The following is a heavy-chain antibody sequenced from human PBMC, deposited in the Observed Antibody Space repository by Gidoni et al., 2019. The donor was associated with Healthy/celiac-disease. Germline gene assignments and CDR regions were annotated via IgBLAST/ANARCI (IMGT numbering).Heavy chain of an antibody. Sequence: QITLKASGPPLVKPTQTLPLTCTFSAFPLIPSGVGVGCIRQPPGKALEWLALIYWDDDKRYIPSLKSRLTITKDTSKNQVVLRMTNMDPVDTATYCCAHSTVEKTYYYDSSGYKQAFDIWGQGTMVTVSS. CDR1: AFPLIPSGVG. CDR2: IYWDDDK. CDR3: AHSTVEKTYYYDSSGYKQAFDI. D-gene: IGHD3-22*01. V-gene: IGHV2-5*02. J-gene: IGHJ3*02.